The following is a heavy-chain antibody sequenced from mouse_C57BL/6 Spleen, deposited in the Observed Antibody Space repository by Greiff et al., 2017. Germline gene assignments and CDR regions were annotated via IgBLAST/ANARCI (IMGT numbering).Heavy chain of an antibody. CDR1: GFSLTSYG. Sequence: VHLVESGPGLVAPSQSLSITCTVSGFSLTSYGVDWVRQSPGKGLEWLGVIWGVGSTNYNSALKSRLSISKDNSKSQVFLKMNSLQTDDTAMYYCASEGYYDDGGRFAYWGQGTLVTVSA. CDR2: IWGVGST. V-gene: IGHV2-6*01. D-gene: IGHD2-4*01. CDR3: ASEGYYDDGGRFAY. J-gene: IGHJ3*01.